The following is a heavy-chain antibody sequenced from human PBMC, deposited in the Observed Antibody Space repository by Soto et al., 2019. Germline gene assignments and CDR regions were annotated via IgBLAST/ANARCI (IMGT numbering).Heavy chain of an antibody. Sequence: QMQLVQSGAEVKKTGSSVTVSCKALGNTFTYRYLHWVRQAPGQALEWMGRITPFNGDVHYAQKFQERVTITRDTSINTAYMRMSSLRSEDTAMYYCASGGAGSGPFTWELPDHWGQGTRVTVSS. V-gene: IGHV1-45*02. CDR2: ITPFNGDV. CDR1: GNTFTYRY. CDR3: ASGGAGSGPFTWELPDH. J-gene: IGHJ4*02. D-gene: IGHD1-26*01.